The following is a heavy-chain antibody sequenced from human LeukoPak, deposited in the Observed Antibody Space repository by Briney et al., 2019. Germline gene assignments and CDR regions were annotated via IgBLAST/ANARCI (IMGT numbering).Heavy chain of an antibody. CDR3: AKSVVVITFRFDD. Sequence: GGSLRLSCAACGFTFSSYAMSWVRQAPGKGLEWVSAISGSGGSTYFADSVKGRFTISRDNSKNTLYLQMNRLRAEDTAVYYCAKSVVVITFRFDDWGQGALVTVSS. V-gene: IGHV3-23*01. CDR2: ISGSGGST. D-gene: IGHD2-15*01. J-gene: IGHJ4*02. CDR1: GFTFSSYA.